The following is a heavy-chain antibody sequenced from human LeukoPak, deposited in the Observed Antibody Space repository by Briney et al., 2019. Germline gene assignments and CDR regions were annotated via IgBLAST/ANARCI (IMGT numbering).Heavy chain of an antibody. J-gene: IGHJ4*02. Sequence: PGGSLRLSCAASGFTFSSYGMHWVRQAPGKGLEWVAVISYDGSNKYYADSVKGRFTISRDNSKSTLYLQMNSLRAEDTAVYYCAKESYLGYCSSTSCPLFDYWGQGTLVTVSS. CDR2: ISYDGSNK. D-gene: IGHD2-2*01. V-gene: IGHV3-30*18. CDR1: GFTFSSYG. CDR3: AKESYLGYCSSTSCPLFDY.